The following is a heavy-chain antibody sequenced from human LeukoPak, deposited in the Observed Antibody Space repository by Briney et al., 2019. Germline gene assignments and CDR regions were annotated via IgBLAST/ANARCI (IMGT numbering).Heavy chain of an antibody. V-gene: IGHV3-30-3*01. J-gene: IGHJ4*02. CDR1: GFTFSDYY. Sequence: PGGSLRLSCAASGFTFSDYYMSWIRQAPGKGLEWVAVISYDGSNKYYADSVKGRFTISRDNSKNTLYLQMNSLRAEDTAVYYCARGLYYYDSSGYYSFFDYWGQGTLVTVSS. D-gene: IGHD3-22*01. CDR2: ISYDGSNK. CDR3: ARGLYYYDSSGYYSFFDY.